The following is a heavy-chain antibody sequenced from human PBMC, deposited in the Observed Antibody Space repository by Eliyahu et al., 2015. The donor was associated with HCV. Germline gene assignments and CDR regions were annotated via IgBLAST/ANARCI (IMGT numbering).Heavy chain of an antibody. CDR2: IYHSGST. J-gene: IGHJ3*02. Sequence: QVQLQESGPGLVKPSETLSLTCAVSGYSISSGYYWGWIRQPPGKGLEWIGSIYHSGSTYYNPSLKSRVTISVDTSKNQFSLKLSSVTAADTAVYYCARTSSVGAATDAFDIWGQGTMVTVSS. V-gene: IGHV4-38-2*01. CDR3: ARTSSVGAATDAFDI. D-gene: IGHD1-26*01. CDR1: GYSISSGYY.